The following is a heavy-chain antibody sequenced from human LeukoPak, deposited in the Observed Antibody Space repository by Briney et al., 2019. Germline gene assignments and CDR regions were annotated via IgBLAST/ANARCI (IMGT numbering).Heavy chain of an antibody. CDR2: MNPNSGNT. J-gene: IGHJ3*02. D-gene: IGHD7-27*01. Sequence: ASVKVSCKASGYTFTSYDINWVRQATGQGLEWMGWMNPNSGNTGYAQKFQGRVTMTRNTSISTAYMELSSLRSEDTAVYYCARDPNWGSGRAFDIWGQGTMVTVSS. CDR1: GYTFTSYD. CDR3: ARDPNWGSGRAFDI. V-gene: IGHV1-8*01.